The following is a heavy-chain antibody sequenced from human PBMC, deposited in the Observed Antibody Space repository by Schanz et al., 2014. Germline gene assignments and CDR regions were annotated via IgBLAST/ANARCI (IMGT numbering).Heavy chain of an antibody. CDR1: GYTFTSYS. J-gene: IGHJ3*02. CDR2: ITAYNGDT. CDR3: TRGGYSDALSAFDI. D-gene: IGHD5-18*01. V-gene: IGHV1-18*01. Sequence: QVQLVQSGAEVKKPGASVKVSCKASGYTFTSYSIHWVRQAPGQGLEWMGWITAYNGDTNYALKLQGRVTMTTDTATGTAYMELRSLRSDDTALYYCTRGGYSDALSAFDIWGQGTMVTVSS.